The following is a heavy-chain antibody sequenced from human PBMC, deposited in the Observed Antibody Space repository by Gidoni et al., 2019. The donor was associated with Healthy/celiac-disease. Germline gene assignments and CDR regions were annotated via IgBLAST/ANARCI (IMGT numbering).Heavy chain of an antibody. J-gene: IGHJ4*02. Sequence: QVQLQQWGAGLLKPSETLSITCAVYGGSFSGYYWSWIRQPPGKGLEWIGEINHSGSNNYNPSLKSRVTISVDTSKNQFSLKLSSVTAADTAVYYCASRRGWQWLDRFDYWGQGTLVTVSS. CDR1: GGSFSGYY. D-gene: IGHD6-19*01. CDR2: INHSGSN. CDR3: ASRRGWQWLDRFDY. V-gene: IGHV4-34*01.